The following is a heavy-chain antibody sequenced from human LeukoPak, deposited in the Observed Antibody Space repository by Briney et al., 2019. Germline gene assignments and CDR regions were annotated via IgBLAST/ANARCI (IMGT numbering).Heavy chain of an antibody. CDR2: INPSGGDT. Sequence: ASVKVSCKASGYTFTNYYMHWVRQAPGQGLEWMGIINPSGGDTSYAQKFQGRVTMTRDTSTSTVYMELSSLRSEDTAVYYCARAYTAMVYWFDPWGQGTLVTVSS. J-gene: IGHJ5*02. CDR3: ARAYTAMVYWFDP. CDR1: GYTFTNYY. D-gene: IGHD5-18*01. V-gene: IGHV1-46*01.